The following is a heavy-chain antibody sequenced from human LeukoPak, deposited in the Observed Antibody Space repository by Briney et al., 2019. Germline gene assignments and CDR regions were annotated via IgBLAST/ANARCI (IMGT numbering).Heavy chain of an antibody. D-gene: IGHD5-18*01. CDR3: AREDRGYSYGYGRVSRGMDV. CDR2: INHSGST. Sequence: PSETLSLTCAVYGGSFSGYYWSWIRQPPGKGLEWIGEINHSGSTNYNPSLKSRVTISVDTSKNQFSLKLSSVTAADTAVYYCAREDRGYSYGYGRVSRGMDVWGQGTTVTASS. V-gene: IGHV4-34*01. CDR1: GGSFSGYY. J-gene: IGHJ6*02.